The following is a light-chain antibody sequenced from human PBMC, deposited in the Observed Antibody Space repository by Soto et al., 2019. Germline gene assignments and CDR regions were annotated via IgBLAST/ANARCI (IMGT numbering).Light chain of an antibody. CDR2: EGS. J-gene: IGLJ1*01. CDR1: SSDVGSYNL. V-gene: IGLV2-23*01. CDR3: CSYAGSPYV. Sequence: QSALTQPASVSGSPGQSITISCTGTSSDVGSYNLVSWYQQHPGKAPKLMIYEGSKRPSGVSNRFSGSKSGNTASLTISGLQAEDEDDYYCCSYAGSPYVFGTGNKVTVL.